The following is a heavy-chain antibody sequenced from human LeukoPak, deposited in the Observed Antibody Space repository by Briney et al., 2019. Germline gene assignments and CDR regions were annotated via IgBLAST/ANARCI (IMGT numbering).Heavy chain of an antibody. Sequence: SETLSLTCTVSGGSISSGDYYWSWIRQPPGKGLEGIGYIYYSGSTYYNPSLKSRVTISVDTSKNQFSLKLSSVTAADTAVYYCARRQTTVTFSFDYWGQGTLVTVSS. CDR1: GGSISSGDYY. D-gene: IGHD4-17*01. J-gene: IGHJ4*02. CDR2: IYYSGST. V-gene: IGHV4-30-4*01. CDR3: ARRQTTVTFSFDY.